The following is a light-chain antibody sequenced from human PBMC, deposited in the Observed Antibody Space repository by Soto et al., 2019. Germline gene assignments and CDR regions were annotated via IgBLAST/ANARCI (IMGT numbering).Light chain of an antibody. CDR2: GNS. V-gene: IGLV1-40*01. J-gene: IGLJ3*02. CDR1: SSNIGAGYD. CDR3: QSYDSSLVVG. Sequence: QSVLTQPPSVSGAPGQRVTISCTGSSSNIGAGYDVHWYQQLPGTAPKLPIYGNSKRPSGVPDRFSGSKSGTSASLAITGLQAEDEADYYCQSYDSSLVVGFGGGTKLTVL.